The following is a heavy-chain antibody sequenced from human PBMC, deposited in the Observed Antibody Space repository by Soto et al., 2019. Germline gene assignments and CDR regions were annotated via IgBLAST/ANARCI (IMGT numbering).Heavy chain of an antibody. CDR2: ISAYNGNT. CDR1: GYTFTSYG. CDR3: ATDDHPSLN. D-gene: IGHD2-2*01. J-gene: IGHJ4*02. Sequence: QVQLVQSGAEVKKPRASVKVPCKACGYTFTSYGITWVRRAPGPGLEWMGWISAYNGNTNYAQKLQGRVTMTTDTSKSTVYMELRSLRSDDTAVYYCATDDHPSLNWGQGTLVTVSS. V-gene: IGHV1-18*01.